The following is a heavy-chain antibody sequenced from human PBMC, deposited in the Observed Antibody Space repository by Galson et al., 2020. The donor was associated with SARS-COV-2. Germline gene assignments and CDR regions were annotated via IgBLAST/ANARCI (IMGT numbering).Heavy chain of an antibody. CDR2: MNPNSGNT. D-gene: IGHD6-19*01. J-gene: IGHJ6*03. Sequence: ASVKVSCKASGYTFTSYDINWVRQATGQGLEWMGWMNPNSGNTGYAQKFQGRVTITRNTSISTAYMELSSLRSEDTAVYYCARSRPRLAVAGTRRYYYYYMDVWGKGTTVTISS. CDR3: ARSRPRLAVAGTRRYYYYYMDV. V-gene: IGHV1-8*03. CDR1: GYTFTSYD.